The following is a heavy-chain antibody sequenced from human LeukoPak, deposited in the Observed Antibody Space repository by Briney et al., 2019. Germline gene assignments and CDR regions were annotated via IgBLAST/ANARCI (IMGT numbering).Heavy chain of an antibody. J-gene: IGHJ4*02. CDR1: GGSISSSNW. CDR3: ARGTVAGTRDFDY. V-gene: IGHV4-4*02. Sequence: SETLSLTCAVSGGSISSSNWWSWVRQPPGKGLEWIGEIYHSGSTNYNPSLKSRVTISVDKSKNQFSLKLSSVTAADTAVYYCARGTVAGTRDFDYWGQGTLVTVSS. D-gene: IGHD6-19*01. CDR2: IYHSGST.